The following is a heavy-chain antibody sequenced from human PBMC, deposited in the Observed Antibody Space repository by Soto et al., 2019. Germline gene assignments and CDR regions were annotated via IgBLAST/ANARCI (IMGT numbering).Heavy chain of an antibody. CDR2: ISNDGSNK. CDR3: AKGKTIFGVVVVSEY. Sequence: LRLSCAVSGFVFSSYDMHWVRQAPGKGLEWVAVISNDGSNKDYADSVKGRFTISRDNSKITLYLQMNGLRAEDTAVYYCAKGKTIFGVVVVSEYWGQGTLVTVSS. D-gene: IGHD3-3*01. V-gene: IGHV3-30*18. J-gene: IGHJ4*01. CDR1: GFVFSSYD.